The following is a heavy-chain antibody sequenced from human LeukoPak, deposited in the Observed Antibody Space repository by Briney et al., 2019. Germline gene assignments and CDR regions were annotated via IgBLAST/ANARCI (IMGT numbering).Heavy chain of an antibody. CDR2: IYHSGFT. CDR3: ARDQRCSRFDGGCDQWYFDL. Sequence: PSETLSLTCTVSGGSISGYYWSWLRQSPDKGLEWIGYIYHSGFTHYNPSLRSRVTISVDMSRNQFSLKLTSATAADTAMYYCARDQRCSRFDGGCDQWYFDLWGRAPWSLSPQ. V-gene: IGHV4-59*01. CDR1: GGSISGYY. D-gene: IGHD3-10*02. J-gene: IGHJ2*01.